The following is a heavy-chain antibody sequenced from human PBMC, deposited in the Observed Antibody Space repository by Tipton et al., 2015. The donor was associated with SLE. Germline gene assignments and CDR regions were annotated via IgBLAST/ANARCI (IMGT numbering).Heavy chain of an antibody. Sequence: TLSLTCAVYGGSFSGYYWSWIRQPPGKGLEWIGEINHGGSTNYNPSPKSRVTISIDTSKNQFSLKLSSVTAADTAVYYCARGESYYESSGYYVFDYWGQGILVTVSS. V-gene: IGHV4-34*01. CDR3: ARGESYYESSGYYVFDY. D-gene: IGHD3-22*01. J-gene: IGHJ4*02. CDR2: INHGGST. CDR1: GGSFSGYY.